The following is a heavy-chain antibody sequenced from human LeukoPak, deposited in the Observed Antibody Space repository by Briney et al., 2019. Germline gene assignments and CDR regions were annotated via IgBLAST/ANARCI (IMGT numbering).Heavy chain of an antibody. J-gene: IGHJ4*02. CDR3: ARPRSGWWDFDY. CDR1: GFTFSSYE. CDR2: ISSSGSTI. Sequence: GGSLRLSCAASGFTFSSYEMNWVRQAPGKGLEWVSYISSSGSTIYYADSVKGRFTISRDNAKNSLYLQMNSLRAEDTAVYYCARPRSGWWDFDYWGQGTLVTVSS. V-gene: IGHV3-48*03. D-gene: IGHD6-19*01.